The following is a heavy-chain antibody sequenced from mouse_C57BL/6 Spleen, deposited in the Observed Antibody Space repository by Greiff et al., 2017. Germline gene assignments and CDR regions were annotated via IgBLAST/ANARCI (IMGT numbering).Heavy chain of an antibody. V-gene: IGHV5-12*01. Sequence: EVMLVESGGGLVQPGGSLKLSCAASGFTFSDYYMYWVRQTPEKRLEWVAYISNGGGSTYYPDTVKGRFTISRDNAKNTLYLQMSRLKSEDTAMYYCARRGGSSYYWYFDVWGTGTTVTVSS. J-gene: IGHJ1*03. D-gene: IGHD1-1*01. CDR1: GFTFSDYY. CDR2: ISNGGGST. CDR3: ARRGGSSYYWYFDV.